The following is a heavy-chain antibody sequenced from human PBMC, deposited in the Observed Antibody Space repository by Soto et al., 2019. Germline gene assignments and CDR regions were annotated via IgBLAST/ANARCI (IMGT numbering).Heavy chain of an antibody. CDR2: IIPILGIA. D-gene: IGHD3-10*01. J-gene: IGHJ3*02. V-gene: IGHV1-69*02. Sequence: ASVKVSCKASGGTFSSYTISWVRQAPGQGLEWMGRIIPILGIANYAQKFQGRVTITADKSTSTAYMELSSLRSEDTAVYYCAGPYGSGSSHDAFDIWGQGTMVTVSS. CDR1: GGTFSSYT. CDR3: AGPYGSGSSHDAFDI.